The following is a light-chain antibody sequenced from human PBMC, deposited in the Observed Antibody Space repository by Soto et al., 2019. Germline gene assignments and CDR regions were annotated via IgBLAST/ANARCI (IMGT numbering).Light chain of an antibody. CDR3: GSYTSSSTVV. CDR1: ISDVG. CDR2: EVS. Sequence: QSALTQPASVSGSPGQSITISCTGTISDVGVSWYQQHPGKAPKFMIYEVSNRPSGVSNRFSGSKSGNTASLTISGLQAEDEADYYCGSYTSSSTVVFGGGTKLTVL. J-gene: IGLJ2*01. V-gene: IGLV2-14*01.